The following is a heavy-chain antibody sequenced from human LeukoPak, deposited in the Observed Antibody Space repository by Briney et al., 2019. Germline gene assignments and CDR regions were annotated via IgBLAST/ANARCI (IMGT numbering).Heavy chain of an antibody. CDR2: IYSGDNT. J-gene: IGHJ4*02. D-gene: IGHD3-16*01. CDR3: AGRRVLDASFDY. CDR1: GFTVSNNY. V-gene: IGHV3-66*02. Sequence: GGSLRLSCAASGFTVSNNYMSWVRQAPGKGLEWVSGIYSGDNTYYVESVKSRFTISRDNTKNTLFLQMNRLRAEDTAVYYCAGRRVLDASFDYWGQGTLVTVSS.